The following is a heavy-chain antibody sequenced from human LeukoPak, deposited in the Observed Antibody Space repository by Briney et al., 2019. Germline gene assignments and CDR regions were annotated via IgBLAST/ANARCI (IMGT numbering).Heavy chain of an antibody. CDR3: VRHVSSGWDYYNGLDV. V-gene: IGHV4-39*01. Sequence: SETLSLTCKVSGGSIGSSGFYWGWIRQPPGKGLEWIGSIYYPESTRYNSSLESRVTISVDTSKYQVSLTLSSVTATVTAVYYCVRHVSSGWDYYNGLDVWGQGTTVTVSS. CDR1: GGSIGSSGFY. J-gene: IGHJ6*02. D-gene: IGHD6-19*01. CDR2: IYYPEST.